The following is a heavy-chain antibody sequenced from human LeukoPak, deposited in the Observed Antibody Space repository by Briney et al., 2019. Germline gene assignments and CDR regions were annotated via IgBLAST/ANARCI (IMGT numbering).Heavy chain of an antibody. Sequence: GGSLRLSCAASGFTFSSYWMHWVRQAPGKGLVWVSRINSDGSSTSYADSVKGRFTISRDNAKNTLYLQMNSLRAEDTAVYYCARGGYYYYGMDVWGQGTTVTVSS. CDR1: GFTFSSYW. V-gene: IGHV3-74*01. CDR3: ARGGYYYYGMDV. CDR2: INSDGSST. J-gene: IGHJ6*02.